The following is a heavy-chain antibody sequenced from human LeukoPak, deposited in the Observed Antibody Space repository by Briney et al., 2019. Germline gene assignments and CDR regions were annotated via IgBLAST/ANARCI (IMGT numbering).Heavy chain of an antibody. V-gene: IGHV1-69*04. J-gene: IGHJ3*02. CDR3: ARPEGRSMVHASDI. D-gene: IGHD3-10*01. CDR1: GGTFSSYA. CDR2: IIPILGIA. Sequence: SVKVSCKASGGTFSSYAISWVRQAPGQGLEWMGRIIPILGIANYAQKFQGRVTITADKSTSTAYMELSSLRSEDTAVYYCARPEGRSMVHASDIWGQGTMVTVSS.